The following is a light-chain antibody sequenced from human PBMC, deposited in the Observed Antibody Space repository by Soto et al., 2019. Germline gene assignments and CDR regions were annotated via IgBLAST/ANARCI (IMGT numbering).Light chain of an antibody. J-gene: IGKJ1*01. CDR2: KAS. Sequence: DIHITHSPSTLSSSLGDRVTTTCRASQSISSWLAWYQQKPGKAPKLLIYKASTLKSGVPSRFSGSGSGTEFTLTISSLQPDDFATYYCQHYNSYSEAFGQGTKVDIK. V-gene: IGKV1-5*03. CDR3: QHYNSYSEA. CDR1: QSISSW.